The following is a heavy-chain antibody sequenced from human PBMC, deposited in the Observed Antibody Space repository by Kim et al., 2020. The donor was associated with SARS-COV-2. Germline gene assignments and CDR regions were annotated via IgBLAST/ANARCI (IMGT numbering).Heavy chain of an antibody. D-gene: IGHD3-16*02. CDR2: INSDGSST. Sequence: GGSLRLSCAASGFTFSSYWMHWVRQAPGKGLVWVSRINSDGSSTSYADSVKGRFTISRDNAKNTLYLQMNSLRAEDTAVYYCAREWDGIRTLLYDYVWGSYRYDAFDIWGQGTMVTVSS. CDR1: GFTFSSYW. CDR3: AREWDGIRTLLYDYVWGSYRYDAFDI. J-gene: IGHJ3*02. V-gene: IGHV3-74*01.